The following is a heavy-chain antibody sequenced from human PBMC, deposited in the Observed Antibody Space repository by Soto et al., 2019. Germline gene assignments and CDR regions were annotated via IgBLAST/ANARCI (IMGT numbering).Heavy chain of an antibody. V-gene: IGHV3-30-3*01. CDR1: GFTFSSYA. CDR2: ISYDGSNK. Sequence: PGGSLRLSCAASGFTFSSYAMHWVRQAPGKGLEWVAVISYDGSNKYYADSVKGRFTISRDNSKNTLYLQMNSLRAEDTAVYYCARDRSSSSFVFSYWGQGTLVTVSS. CDR3: ARDRSSSSFVFSY. J-gene: IGHJ4*02. D-gene: IGHD6-6*01.